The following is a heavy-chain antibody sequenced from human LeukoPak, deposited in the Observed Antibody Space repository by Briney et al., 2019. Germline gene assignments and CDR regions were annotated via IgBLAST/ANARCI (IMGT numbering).Heavy chain of an antibody. CDR2: TNSGGTST. Sequence: PGGSMRLSCATSGFPLSDFSMSWVRPPPGKVLEWISTTNSGGTSTYYAESVKGRFTIYRDNSKNTLYLQMSSLRVEDTAVYYCAKQSYARSLGEGGPGTLVSVSS. J-gene: IGHJ4*02. CDR1: GFPLSDFS. D-gene: IGHD2-8*01. CDR3: AKQSYARSLGE. V-gene: IGHV3-23*01.